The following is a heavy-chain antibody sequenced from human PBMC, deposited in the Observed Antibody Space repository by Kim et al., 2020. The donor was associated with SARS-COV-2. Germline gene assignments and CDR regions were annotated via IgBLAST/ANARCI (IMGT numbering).Heavy chain of an antibody. J-gene: IGHJ4*02. Sequence: GGSLRLSCAASGFIFSSYAMHWVRQAPGKGLEWVAVISYDGSNKYYADSVKGRFTISRDNSKNTLYLQMNSLRAEDTAVYYCASLAFYDSSGYYGDYWGQGTLVTVSS. CDR2: ISYDGSNK. V-gene: IGHV3-30*04. CDR1: GFIFSSYA. CDR3: ASLAFYDSSGYYGDY. D-gene: IGHD3-22*01.